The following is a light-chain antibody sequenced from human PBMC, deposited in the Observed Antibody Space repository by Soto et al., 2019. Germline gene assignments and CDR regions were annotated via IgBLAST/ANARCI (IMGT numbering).Light chain of an antibody. CDR3: TSYTSNSTFGGV. CDR1: SSDVGGYNY. V-gene: IGLV2-14*01. Sequence: QSALTQPASVSGSPGQSITISCTGTSSDVGGYNYVSWYQQHPGKAPKLMIYDVSNRPSGVSNRFSGSKSGNTASLTISGLQAEDESEYYSTSYTSNSTFGGVFGTGTKVTVL. CDR2: DVS. J-gene: IGLJ1*01.